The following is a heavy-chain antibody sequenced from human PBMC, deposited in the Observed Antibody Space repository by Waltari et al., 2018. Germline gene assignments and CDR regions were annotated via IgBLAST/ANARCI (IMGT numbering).Heavy chain of an antibody. V-gene: IGHV4-34*01. Sequence: QVQLQQWGAGLLKPSETLSLTCAVYGGSFSGYYWSWIRQPPGKGLEWIGEINHSGRTNYNPSLKSRVTISVDTSKNQFSLKLSSVTAADTAVYYCAREARGRPGYWGQGTLVTVSS. CDR3: AREARGRPGY. CDR2: INHSGRT. CDR1: GGSFSGYY. J-gene: IGHJ4*02.